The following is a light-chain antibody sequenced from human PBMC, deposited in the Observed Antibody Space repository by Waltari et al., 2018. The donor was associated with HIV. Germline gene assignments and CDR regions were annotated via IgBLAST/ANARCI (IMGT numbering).Light chain of an antibody. CDR3: SSYTGSDPSVV. CDR2: AVS. Sequence: QSALTQPPPVSGSAGQSGAISCTGITSALGNNNRVSWYQRPPGPSPHVIIYAVSNRPSGVPDRCSGSKAGNTASLTISGLQAEDEADYYCSSYTGSDPSVVFGGGTKLTVL. J-gene: IGLJ2*01. CDR1: TSALGNNNR. V-gene: IGLV2-18*02.